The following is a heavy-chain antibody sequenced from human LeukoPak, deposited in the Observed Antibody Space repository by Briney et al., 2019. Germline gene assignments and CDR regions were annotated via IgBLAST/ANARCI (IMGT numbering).Heavy chain of an antibody. CDR2: ISYDGSNK. D-gene: IGHD2-15*01. V-gene: IGHV3-30*18. J-gene: IGHJ4*02. CDR1: GFTFSSYG. Sequence: PGGSLRLSCAASGFTFSSYGMHWVRQAPGKGLEWVAVISYDGSNKYYADSVKGRFTISRDNSKNTLYLQMNSLRAEDTAVYYCANSGGLGGGSYYWGQGTLVTVSS. CDR3: ANSGGLGGGSYY.